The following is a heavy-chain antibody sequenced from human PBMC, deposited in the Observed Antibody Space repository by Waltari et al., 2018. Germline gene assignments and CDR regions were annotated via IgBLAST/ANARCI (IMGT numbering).Heavy chain of an antibody. V-gene: IGHV1-24*01. D-gene: IGHD3-16*01. J-gene: IGHJ3*02. CDR3: ATPWAGYDAFDI. CDR2: FDPEDGET. Sequence: QVQLVQSGAEVKTPGASVKDYCKVSGYTLTELAMHWGRQAPGKGLEWMGGFDPEDGETIYAQKFQGRVTMTEDTSTDTAYMELSSLRSEDTAVYYCATPWAGYDAFDIWGQGTMVTVSS. CDR1: GYTLTELA.